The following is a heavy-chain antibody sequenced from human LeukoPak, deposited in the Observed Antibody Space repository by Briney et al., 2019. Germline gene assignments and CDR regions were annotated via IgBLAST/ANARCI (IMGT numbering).Heavy chain of an antibody. V-gene: IGHV3-43*02. CDR1: GFTFGDHA. J-gene: IGHJ4*02. Sequence: GGSLRLSCAASGFTFGDHAMHWVRQAPGKGLERVSLITGNGGSTYYADSVKGRFAISRDNRKNSLYLQMNSLRTEDTALYYCAKVRSVAGTLDFFDSWGQGTLVTVSS. CDR2: ITGNGGST. D-gene: IGHD6-19*01. CDR3: AKVRSVAGTLDFFDS.